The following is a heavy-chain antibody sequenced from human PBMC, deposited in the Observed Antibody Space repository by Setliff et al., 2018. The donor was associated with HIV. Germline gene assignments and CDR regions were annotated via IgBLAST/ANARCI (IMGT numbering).Heavy chain of an antibody. D-gene: IGHD3-10*01. J-gene: IGHJ3*02. CDR1: GYSISSGYY. V-gene: IGHV2-5*01. CDR2: IYWNDDK. Sequence: TLSLTCAVSGYSISSGYYWGWIRQPPGKALEWLALIYWNDDKRYRPSLESRLTITKDISKNQVVLTMTNMDPVDTAIYYCAHSVGSGSYYNPDAFDIWGQGTMVTVSS. CDR3: AHSVGSGSYYNPDAFDI.